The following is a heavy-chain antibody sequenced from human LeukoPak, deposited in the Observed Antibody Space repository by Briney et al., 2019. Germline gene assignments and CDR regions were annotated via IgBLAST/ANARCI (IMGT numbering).Heavy chain of an antibody. D-gene: IGHD3-10*01. CDR1: GFTFSSSA. CDR2: INNVGSHI. V-gene: IGHV3-21*04. J-gene: IGHJ4*02. Sequence: GGSLRLSCAVSGFTFSSSAMNWVRQAPGKGLEWVSSINNVGSHIYYADSVKGRFTISRDNAKNSLYLQMNSLRAEDTALYYCAKDLMVRGVIITSFDYWGQGTLVTVSS. CDR3: AKDLMVRGVIITSFDY.